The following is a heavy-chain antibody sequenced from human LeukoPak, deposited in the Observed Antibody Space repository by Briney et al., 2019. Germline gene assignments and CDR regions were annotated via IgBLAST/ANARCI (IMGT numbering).Heavy chain of an antibody. CDR1: GFTFSSYA. J-gene: IGHJ4*02. D-gene: IGHD3-10*01. CDR3: AKGRLQEGTVFRGVITPVDY. CDR2: ISGGGDRT. Sequence: PGGSLRLSCAASGFTFSSYAMTWVRQAPGKGLEWVSGISGGGDRTYYADSVKGRFTITRDNSKNTLFLQMSNLSADDTALYYCAKGRLQEGTVFRGVITPVDYWGQGTLVTVTS. V-gene: IGHV3-23*01.